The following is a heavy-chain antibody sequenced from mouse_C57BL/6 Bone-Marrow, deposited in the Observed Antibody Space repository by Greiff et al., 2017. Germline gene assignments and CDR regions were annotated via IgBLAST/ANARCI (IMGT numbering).Heavy chain of an antibody. CDR2: SHPSDSDT. CDR1: GYTFTSYW. D-gene: IGHD1-1*01. V-gene: IGHV1-74*01. J-gene: IGHJ2*01. Sequence: VKLQQPGAELVKPGASVKVSCKASGYTFTSYWMHWVKQRPGQGLEWIGRSHPSDSDTNYNQKFKGKATLTVDKSSSTAYMQLSSLTSEDSAVYYCAIPMGYGSNPPDYWGQGTTLTVSS. CDR3: AIPMGYGSNPPDY.